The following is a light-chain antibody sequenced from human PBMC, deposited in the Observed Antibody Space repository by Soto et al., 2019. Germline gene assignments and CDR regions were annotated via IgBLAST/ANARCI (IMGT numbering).Light chain of an antibody. J-gene: IGKJ2*01. CDR3: QQYHTYSYT. Sequence: DIQMTQSPSTLATSVRDRVTITCRASHSISNWVAWYQQKSGQGPKLLLYDATKLAVGVPSRFSGSGYGTEFTLTISSLQSDDFATYYCQQYHTYSYTFGQGTKLEI. V-gene: IGKV1-5*01. CDR2: DAT. CDR1: HSISNW.